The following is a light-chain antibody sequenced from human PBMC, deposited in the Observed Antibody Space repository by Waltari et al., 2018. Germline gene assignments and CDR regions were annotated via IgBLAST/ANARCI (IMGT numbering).Light chain of an antibody. CDR1: QSLLNSDGKTY. Sequence: DIVMTQTPLSLSVSPGQPASISCKSSQSLLNSDGKTYLYWYLQKPGQSPQLLIYEVSRRFPGWPDRFSGSGSETYFPLKISRVEAEDVGVYYCIQGVHLSRTFGQGTNVEIK. CDR3: IQGVHLSRT. CDR2: EVS. J-gene: IGKJ2*01. V-gene: IGKV2-29*03.